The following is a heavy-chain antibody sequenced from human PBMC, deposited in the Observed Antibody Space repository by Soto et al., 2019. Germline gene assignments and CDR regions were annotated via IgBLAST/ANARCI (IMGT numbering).Heavy chain of an antibody. D-gene: IGHD6-13*01. CDR2: IIPIFGTA. Sequence: AASVKVSCKASGGTFSSYAISWVRQAPGQGLEWMGGIIPIFGTANYAQKFQGRVTITADESTSTAYMELSSLRSEDTAVYYRARGLAAGRLLAPASDPWGQGTLVTVSS. CDR1: GGTFSSYA. V-gene: IGHV1-69*13. J-gene: IGHJ5*02. CDR3: ARGLAAGRLLAPASDP.